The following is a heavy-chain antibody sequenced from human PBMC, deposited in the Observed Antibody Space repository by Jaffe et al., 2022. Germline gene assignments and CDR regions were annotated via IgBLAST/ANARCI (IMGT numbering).Heavy chain of an antibody. CDR2: MSPADSDT. CDR1: GYNFTRYW. Sequence: EVQLVQSGAEVKKPGESLKISCKGSGYNFTRYWIGWVRQIPGKGLEWMGSMSPADSDTRYSPSLQGQVTMSADRSISTAYLQWSSLKASDTAMYYCARSTVDRNWFDPWGQGTLVTVSS. J-gene: IGHJ5*02. V-gene: IGHV5-51*03. CDR3: ARSTVDRNWFDP.